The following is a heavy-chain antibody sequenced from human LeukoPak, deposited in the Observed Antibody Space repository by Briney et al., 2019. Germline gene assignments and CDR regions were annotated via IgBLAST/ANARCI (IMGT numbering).Heavy chain of an antibody. J-gene: IGHJ4*02. Sequence: GGSLRLSCAASGFTFSSYWMHWVRQAPGKGLVWVSRINSDETTTSYADSVKGLFSISRDNAKNTLYLQMNSLRDEDTAVYYCAREISGGSYCDHWGQGSLVTVSS. V-gene: IGHV3-74*01. D-gene: IGHD1-26*01. CDR1: GFTFSSYW. CDR2: INSDETTT. CDR3: AREISGGSYCDH.